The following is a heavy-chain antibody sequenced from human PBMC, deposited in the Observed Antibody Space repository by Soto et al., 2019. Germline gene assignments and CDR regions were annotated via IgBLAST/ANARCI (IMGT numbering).Heavy chain of an antibody. CDR1: GYAFSFG. CDR3: ATYYFGSGSYYRFDN. Sequence: SVKVSCKASGYAFSFGFSWVRQAPGQGLEWMGWISASDGSTSSAQKFRGRISLTTDTSTNTAYLDLLSLTSDDTAVYFCATYYFGSGSYYRFDNWGQGTLVTVS. V-gene: IGHV1-18*01. J-gene: IGHJ4*02. D-gene: IGHD3-10*01. CDR2: ISASDGST.